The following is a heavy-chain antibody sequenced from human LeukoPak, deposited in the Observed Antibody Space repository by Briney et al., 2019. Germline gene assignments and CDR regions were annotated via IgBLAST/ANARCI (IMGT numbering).Heavy chain of an antibody. J-gene: IGHJ4*02. D-gene: IGHD3-22*01. V-gene: IGHV1-2*02. CDR2: INPNSGGT. CDR3: ARPYYDSSGYYLDWYL. CDR1: GYKFTDSY. Sequence: ASVKVSCKASGYKFTDSYIHWVRQAPGQGLEWMGWINPNSGGTNYAQKFQGRVTMTRDTSISTAYMELSRLRSDDTAVYYCARPYYDSSGYYLDWYLWGQGTLVTVSS.